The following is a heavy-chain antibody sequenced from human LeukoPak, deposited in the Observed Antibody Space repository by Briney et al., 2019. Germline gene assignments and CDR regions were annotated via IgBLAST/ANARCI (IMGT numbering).Heavy chain of an antibody. CDR1: GGSISGGGYY. CDR3: ARQPQVVPAAIYFDY. V-gene: IGHV4-39*01. Sequence: SETLSLTCTVSGGSISGGGYYWGWIRQPPGKGLEWIGSIYYSGTTYYNPSLKSRVTISVDTSKNQFSLKLSSVTAADTAVYYCARQPQVVPAAIYFDYWGQGTLVTVSS. CDR2: IYYSGTT. J-gene: IGHJ4*02. D-gene: IGHD2-2*01.